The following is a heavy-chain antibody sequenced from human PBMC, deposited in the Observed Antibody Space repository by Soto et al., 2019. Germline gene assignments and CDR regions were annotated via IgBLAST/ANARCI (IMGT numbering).Heavy chain of an antibody. D-gene: IGHD3-9*01. CDR3: ARESSIDTYYDILTGYEFLEKTVHGMDV. Sequence: ASVKVSCKASGYTFTSYAMHWVRQAPGQGLEWMGWINPNSGGTNYAQKFQGWVTMTRDTSISTAYMELSRLRSDDTAVYYCARESSIDTYYDILTGYEFLEKTVHGMDVWGQGTTVTVSS. CDR1: GYTFTSYA. J-gene: IGHJ6*02. CDR2: INPNSGGT. V-gene: IGHV1-2*04.